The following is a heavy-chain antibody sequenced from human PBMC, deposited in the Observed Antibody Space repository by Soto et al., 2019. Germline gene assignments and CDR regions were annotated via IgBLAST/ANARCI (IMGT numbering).Heavy chain of an antibody. CDR3: TLREDTSRGPIY. Sequence: QITLKESGPTLVKPTQTLTLTCTVSGFSLTTSGFTLGWIRQPPGKAPEWLALGYEYSPSLQSRLTFTKDTSKNQVVLTMTNMDPVDTATYYCTLREDTSRGPIYWGQGILVTVSS. J-gene: IGHJ4*02. V-gene: IGHV2-5*01. CDR1: GFSLTTSGFT. CDR2: GYE. D-gene: IGHD2-15*01.